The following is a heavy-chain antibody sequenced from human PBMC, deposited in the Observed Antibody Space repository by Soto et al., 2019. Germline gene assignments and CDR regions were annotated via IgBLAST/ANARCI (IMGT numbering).Heavy chain of an antibody. J-gene: IGHJ6*02. D-gene: IGHD2-2*01. Sequence: KPSETLSLTCAVYGGSFSGYYWSWIRQPPGKGLEWIGEINHSGSTNYNPSLKSRVTISVDTSKNQFSLKLSSVTAADTAVYYCAGPIPAAISGVPNYGMDVWGQGTTVTVSS. CDR1: GGSFSGYY. CDR3: AGPIPAAISGVPNYGMDV. CDR2: INHSGST. V-gene: IGHV4-34*01.